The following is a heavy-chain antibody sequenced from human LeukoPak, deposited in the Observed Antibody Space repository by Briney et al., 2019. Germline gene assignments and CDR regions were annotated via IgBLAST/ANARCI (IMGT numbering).Heavy chain of an antibody. D-gene: IGHD3-10*01. CDR2: MNPNSGGT. J-gene: IGHJ4*02. V-gene: IGHV1-2*02. CDR1: GYTFTGDY. Sequence: ASVKDSCKASGYTFTGDYLHWVRQAPGQGLEWMGWMNPNSGGTNYAQKFQGRVTMTRDTSISTAYMELSRLRSDDTAAYYCARDYASGSYYDYWGQGSLVTVSS. CDR3: ARDYASGSYYDY.